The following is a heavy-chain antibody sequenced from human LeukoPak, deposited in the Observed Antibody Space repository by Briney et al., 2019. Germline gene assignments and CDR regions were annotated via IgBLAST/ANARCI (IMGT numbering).Heavy chain of an antibody. CDR2: ISSSSSYI. CDR1: GFTFSSYS. V-gene: IGHV3-21*01. Sequence: GGSLRLSCAASGFTFSSYSMNWVRQAPGKGLEWVSSISSSSSYIYYADSVKGRFTISRDNAKNSLYLQMNSLRAEDTAIYYCARALPSPLYSGSYADAFDIWGQGTMVTVSS. D-gene: IGHD1-26*01. J-gene: IGHJ3*02. CDR3: ARALPSPLYSGSYADAFDI.